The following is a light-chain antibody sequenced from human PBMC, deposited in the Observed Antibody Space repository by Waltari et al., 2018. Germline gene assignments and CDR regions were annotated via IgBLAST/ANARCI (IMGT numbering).Light chain of an antibody. V-gene: IGKV1-5*03. CDR3: QQYNSYWT. J-gene: IGKJ1*01. CDR1: QSISNW. CDR2: KAS. Sequence: DIQMTQSPSPLSASVGDRVTITCRASQSISNWLAWYQQKPGKAPKLLIYKASSLQSGVPSRFSGSGSGTEFTLTISSLQPDDSATYYCQQYNSYWTFAQGTKVEIK.